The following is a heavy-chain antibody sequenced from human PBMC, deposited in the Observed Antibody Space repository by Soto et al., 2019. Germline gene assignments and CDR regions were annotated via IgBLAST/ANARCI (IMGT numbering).Heavy chain of an antibody. V-gene: IGHV1-69*13. J-gene: IGHJ4*02. Sequence: SVKVSGKASGGTFSSYAISWVRQAPGQGLEWMGGIIPIFGTANYAQKFQGRVTITADESTSTAYMELSSLRSEDTAVYYCATPDDYGDPHFDYWGQGTLVTVSS. CDR3: ATPDDYGDPHFDY. CDR1: GGTFSSYA. D-gene: IGHD4-17*01. CDR2: IIPIFGTA.